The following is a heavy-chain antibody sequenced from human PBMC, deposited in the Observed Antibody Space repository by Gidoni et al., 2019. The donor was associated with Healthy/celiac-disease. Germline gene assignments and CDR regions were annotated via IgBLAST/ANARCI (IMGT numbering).Heavy chain of an antibody. CDR2: INPSGGST. J-gene: IGHJ3*02. Sequence: QVQLVQSGAEVKKPGASVTVSCKASGYTFTSYYMHWVRQAPGQGLEWMGIINPSGGSTSYAQKFQGRVTMTRDTSTSTVYMELFSLRSEDTAVYYCARVSQQLVRIKDAFDIWGQGTMVTVSS. D-gene: IGHD6-13*01. CDR1: GYTFTSYY. CDR3: ARVSQQLVRIKDAFDI. V-gene: IGHV1-46*01.